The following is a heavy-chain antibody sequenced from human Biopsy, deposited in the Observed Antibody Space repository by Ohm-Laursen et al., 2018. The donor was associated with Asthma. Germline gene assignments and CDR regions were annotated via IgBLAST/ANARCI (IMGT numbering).Heavy chain of an antibody. CDR2: ITGSGGTT. J-gene: IGHJ4*02. CDR1: GFTVSSNG. CDR3: AKDFRGIAVAGDRGFDY. Sequence: GSLRLSCAASGFTVSSNGMSWVRQPPGKGLERVSAITGSGGTTYYADSVRGRFTISRDNSKSTLFLQMDSLSAEDTAVYYCAKDFRGIAVAGDRGFDYWGQGTLVTVSS. V-gene: IGHV3-23*01. D-gene: IGHD6-19*01.